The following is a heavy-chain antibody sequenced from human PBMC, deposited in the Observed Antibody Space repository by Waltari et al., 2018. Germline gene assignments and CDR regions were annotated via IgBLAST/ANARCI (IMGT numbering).Heavy chain of an antibody. Sequence: EVQLVESGGGLVQPGGSLRLSCAASGFTVSSNYMSWVRQAPGKGLEWVSLIYSGGSTYYADSVKGRFTIPRDNAKNTLYLQMNSLRAEDTAVYYCARKMSAAGLDAFDIWGQGTMVTVSS. CDR1: GFTVSSNY. CDR3: ARKMSAAGLDAFDI. D-gene: IGHD6-13*01. V-gene: IGHV3-66*02. J-gene: IGHJ3*02. CDR2: IYSGGST.